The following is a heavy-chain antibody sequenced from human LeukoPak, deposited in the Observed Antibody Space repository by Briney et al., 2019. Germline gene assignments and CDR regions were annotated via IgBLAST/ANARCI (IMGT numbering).Heavy chain of an antibody. D-gene: IGHD3-10*01. CDR1: GGTFSSYA. CDR3: AREWRITMVRGVIRGSWFDP. Sequence: SVKVSCKASGGTFSSYAISWVRQAPGQGLEWMGGIIPIFGTANYAQKFQGRVTITRDTSASTAYMELSSLRSEDTAVYYCAREWRITMVRGVIRGSWFDPWGQGTLVTVSS. CDR2: IIPIFGTA. J-gene: IGHJ5*02. V-gene: IGHV1-69*05.